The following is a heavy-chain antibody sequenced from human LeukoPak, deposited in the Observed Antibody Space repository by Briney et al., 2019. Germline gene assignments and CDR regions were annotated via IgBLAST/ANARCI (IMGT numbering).Heavy chain of an antibody. CDR3: ARGQEQFSSPWQWGPRRKNFYYYGMDV. V-gene: IGHV3-66*01. CDR2: TSSDGNT. J-gene: IGHJ6*02. D-gene: IGHD6-19*01. CDR1: GFTVSSSS. Sequence: PGGSLRLSCAASGFTVSSSSMNWVRLGPGKGLEWASVTSSDGNTYYADSVKGRFTISRDNSRNTLSLQMHGLRADDTAVYYCARGQEQFSSPWQWGPRRKNFYYYGMDVWGQGTTVTVSS.